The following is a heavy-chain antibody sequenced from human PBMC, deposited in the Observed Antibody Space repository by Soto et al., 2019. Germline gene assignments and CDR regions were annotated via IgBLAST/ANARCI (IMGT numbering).Heavy chain of an antibody. D-gene: IGHD2-2*01. J-gene: IGHJ5*02. V-gene: IGHV5-10-1*01. CDR2: IDPSDSYT. Sequence: GESLKISCKGSGYSFTSYWISWVRQMPGKGLEWMGRIDPSDSYTNYSPSFQGHVTISADKSISTAYLQWSSLKASDTAMYYCARYIQLAHNQYNWFDPWGQGTMVTVYS. CDR3: ARYIQLAHNQYNWFDP. CDR1: GYSFTSYW.